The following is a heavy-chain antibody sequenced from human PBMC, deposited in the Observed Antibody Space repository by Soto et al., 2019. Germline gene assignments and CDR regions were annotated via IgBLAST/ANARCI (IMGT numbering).Heavy chain of an antibody. D-gene: IGHD3-10*01. V-gene: IGHV3-33*01. J-gene: IGHJ6*02. Sequence: GGSLRLSCAASGFTFSSYGMHWVRQAPGKGLEWVAVIWYDGSNKYYADTVKGRFTISRDNSKNTLYLQMNSLRAEDTAVHYCAREDGSGSYDYYYYGMDVWGQGTTVTVSS. CDR2: IWYDGSNK. CDR3: AREDGSGSYDYYYYGMDV. CDR1: GFTFSSYG.